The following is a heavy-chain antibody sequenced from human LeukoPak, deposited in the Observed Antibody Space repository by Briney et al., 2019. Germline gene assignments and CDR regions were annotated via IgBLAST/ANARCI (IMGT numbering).Heavy chain of an antibody. CDR1: GGSISSSSYY. CDR3: ARGGYDSSGYYSKEPYYFDY. J-gene: IGHJ4*02. V-gene: IGHV4-39*07. CDR2: IYHSGST. Sequence: PETLSLTCTVSGGSISSSSYYWGWIRQPPGKGLEWIGSIYHSGSTYYNPSLKSRVTISVDTSKNQFSLKLSSVTAADTAVYYCARGGYDSSGYYSKEPYYFDYWGQGTLVTVSS. D-gene: IGHD3-22*01.